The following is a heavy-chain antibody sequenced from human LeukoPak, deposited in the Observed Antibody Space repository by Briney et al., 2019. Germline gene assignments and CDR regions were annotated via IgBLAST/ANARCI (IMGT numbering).Heavy chain of an antibody. CDR3: ARVNLRGSNYNWFDP. Sequence: VKVSCKTSGGTFLSHIFSWVRQAPGHGLEWIGKTTPVIETAKYAQTFQGRVSIYTDKDTTTVYMDLSGLRPDDTADYYCARVNLRGSNYNWFDPWGQGTRVIVSS. V-gene: IGHV1-69*08. D-gene: IGHD3-10*01. CDR2: TTPVIETA. CDR1: GGTFLSHI. J-gene: IGHJ5*02.